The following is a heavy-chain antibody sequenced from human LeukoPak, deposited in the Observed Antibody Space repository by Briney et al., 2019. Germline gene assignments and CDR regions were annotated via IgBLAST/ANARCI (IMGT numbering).Heavy chain of an antibody. CDR3: ARGAYYYDSSGYYYDNFDY. CDR1: GGSISSYY. CDR2: ICTSGST. Sequence: SETLSLTCTVSGGSISSYYWSWIRQPAGKGLEWIGRICTSGSTNYNPSLKSRVTMSVDTSKNQFSLKLSSVTAADTAVYYCARGAYYYDSSGYYYDNFDYWGQGTLVTVSS. J-gene: IGHJ4*02. D-gene: IGHD3-22*01. V-gene: IGHV4-4*07.